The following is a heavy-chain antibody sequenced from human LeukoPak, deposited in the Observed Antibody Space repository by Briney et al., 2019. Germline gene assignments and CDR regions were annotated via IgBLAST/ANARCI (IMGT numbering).Heavy chain of an antibody. Sequence: GASVKVSCKASGYTFTSYYMHWVRQAPGQGLERMGIINPSGGSTSYAQKFQGRVTMTRDMSTSTVYMELSSLRSEDTAVYYCARDIGDITMVRGVIITSGVFDPWGQGTLVTVSS. CDR1: GYTFTSYY. CDR2: INPSGGST. D-gene: IGHD3-10*01. V-gene: IGHV1-46*01. CDR3: ARDIGDITMVRGVIITSGVFDP. J-gene: IGHJ5*01.